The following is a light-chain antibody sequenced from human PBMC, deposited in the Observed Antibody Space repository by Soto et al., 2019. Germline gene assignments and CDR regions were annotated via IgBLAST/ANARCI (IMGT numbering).Light chain of an antibody. CDR2: DNN. J-gene: IGLJ2*01. V-gene: IGLV1-51*01. CDR3: GTWDSSLSAVV. CDR1: SSNIGNNY. Sequence: QSVLTQPPSVSAAPGQKISICCPGSSSNIGNNYVSSYQHLPVTAPKLLIYDNNKRPSGIPDRFSGSKSGTPATLGITGLQTGDEADYYCGTWDSSLSAVVFGGGTKLTVL.